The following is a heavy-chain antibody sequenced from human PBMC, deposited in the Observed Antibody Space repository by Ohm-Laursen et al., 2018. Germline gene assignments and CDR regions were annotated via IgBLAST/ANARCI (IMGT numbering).Heavy chain of an antibody. CDR2: IYHSGST. Sequence: GTLSLTCAVSGYSISSGYYWGWIRQPPGKGLEWIGSIYHSGSTYYNPSLKSRVTMSVDTSKNQFSLRLSSVTAADTAVYYCARDLSGNFAFDYWGQGTLVTVSS. CDR3: ARDLSGNFAFDY. CDR1: GYSISSGYY. V-gene: IGHV4-38-2*02. J-gene: IGHJ4*02. D-gene: IGHD1-26*01.